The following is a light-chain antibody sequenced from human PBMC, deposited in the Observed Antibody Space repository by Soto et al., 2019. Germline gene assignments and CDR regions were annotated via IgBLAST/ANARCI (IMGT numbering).Light chain of an antibody. Sequence: EIVLTQSPGTLSLSPVEGATLSCRASQSISSNFLAWYQQKRGQAPRLLIHGASNRATGIPDRFSGSGSGTDFTLTISRLEPEDFAVYYCQQFSSYPLTFGGGTKVDI. CDR3: QQFSSYPLT. CDR2: GAS. CDR1: QSISSNF. J-gene: IGKJ4*01. V-gene: IGKV3-20*01.